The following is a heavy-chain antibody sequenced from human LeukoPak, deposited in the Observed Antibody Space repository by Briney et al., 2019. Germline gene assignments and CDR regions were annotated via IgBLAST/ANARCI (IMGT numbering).Heavy chain of an antibody. J-gene: IGHJ4*02. V-gene: IGHV6-1*01. D-gene: IGHD3-10*01. CDR2: TYYRSKWYY. CDR1: GDSVSSNTAA. CDR3: ARVVVTGFGESIFIDY. Sequence: SQTLSLTCAISGDSVSSNTAAWNWVRQSPSRGLEWLGRTYYRSKWYYDYATSVSSRMAINPDTSKNLFSLKLSSVTAADTAVYYCARVVVTGFGESIFIDYWGQGTLVTVSS.